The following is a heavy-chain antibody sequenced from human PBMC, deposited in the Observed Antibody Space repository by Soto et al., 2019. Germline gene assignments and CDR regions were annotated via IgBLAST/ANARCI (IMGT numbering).Heavy chain of an antibody. D-gene: IGHD1-26*01. CDR1: GFTFSSYA. CDR3: ARDRYPFDF. CDR2: ISYDGSNK. J-gene: IGHJ4*02. V-gene: IGHV3-30-3*01. Sequence: GGSLRLSCAVSGFTFSSYAMSWVRQAPGKGLEWVAVISYDGSNKYYADSVKGRFTISRDNSKNTLYLQMNSLRAEDTAVYYCARDRYPFDFWGQGTLVTVSS.